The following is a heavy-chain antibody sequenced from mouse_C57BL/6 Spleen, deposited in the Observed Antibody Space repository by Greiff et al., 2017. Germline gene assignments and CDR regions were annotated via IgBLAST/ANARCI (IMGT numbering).Heavy chain of an antibody. Sequence: VQLQQPGAELVKPGASVKLSCKASGYTFTSYWMHWVKQRPGQGLEWIGMIHPNSSSTNYNEKFKSKATLTVDKSSSTAYMQLSSLTSEDSAVYVCARVWLRRNLDYAMDYWGQGTSVTVSS. CDR3: ARVWLRRNLDYAMDY. J-gene: IGHJ4*01. V-gene: IGHV1-64*01. CDR1: GYTFTSYW. D-gene: IGHD2-2*01. CDR2: IHPNSSST.